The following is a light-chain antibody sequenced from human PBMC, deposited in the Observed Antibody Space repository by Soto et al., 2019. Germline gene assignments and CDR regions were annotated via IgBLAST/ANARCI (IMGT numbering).Light chain of an antibody. CDR3: LLFYGDGVV. CDR1: TGAVTSGYY. J-gene: IGLJ2*01. CDR2: STT. Sequence: QSVVTQEPSLTVSPGGTVTLTCASSTGAVTSGYYPNWFQQKPGQPPRALIYSTTYKHSWTPARFSGSLLGGRSALTLSGVQPEDEADYYCLLFYGDGVVFGGGTKVTVL. V-gene: IGLV7-43*01.